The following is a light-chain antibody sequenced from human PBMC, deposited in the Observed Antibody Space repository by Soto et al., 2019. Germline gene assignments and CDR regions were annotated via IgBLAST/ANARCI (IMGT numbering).Light chain of an antibody. Sequence: DIQMTQSPSSLSASVGDRVTITCRASQSISSYLSWYQQKPGKAPKLLIYAASSLDSGAPSRFGGLGYGRDFALPISSLQPEEFATYYGPQGYSASPTCGGGPKVEL. CDR2: AAS. V-gene: IGKV1-39*01. CDR1: QSISSY. J-gene: IGKJ4*01. CDR3: PQGYSASPT.